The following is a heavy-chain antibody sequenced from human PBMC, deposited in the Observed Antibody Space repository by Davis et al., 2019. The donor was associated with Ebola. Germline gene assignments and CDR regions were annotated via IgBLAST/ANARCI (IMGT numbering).Heavy chain of an antibody. D-gene: IGHD3-3*01. V-gene: IGHV3-74*01. CDR2: IDSDGSST. J-gene: IGHJ4*02. Sequence: PGGSLRLSCVTSGFTFYRYEMNWVRQAPGKGLVWVSRIDSDGSSTTYADFVKGRFTVSRDNAKNTLYLQMNSLRAEDTAVYFCARETSGFLEWLDYWGQGTLLTVSS. CDR3: ARETSGFLEWLDY. CDR1: GFTFYRYE.